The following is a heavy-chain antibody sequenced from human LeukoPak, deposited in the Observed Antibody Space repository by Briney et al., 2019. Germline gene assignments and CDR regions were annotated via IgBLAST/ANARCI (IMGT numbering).Heavy chain of an antibody. J-gene: IGHJ6*03. V-gene: IGHV3-7*01. CDR1: GFTFSSYW. CDR2: IKQDGSEE. Sequence: PGGSLRLSCAASGFTFSSYWMSWVRQAPGKGLEWVANIKQDGSEEYYVDSVKGRFTISRDNAKNSLYLQMNSLRAEDTAVYYCARAQYYYYMDVWGKGTTVTISS. CDR3: ARAQYYYYMDV.